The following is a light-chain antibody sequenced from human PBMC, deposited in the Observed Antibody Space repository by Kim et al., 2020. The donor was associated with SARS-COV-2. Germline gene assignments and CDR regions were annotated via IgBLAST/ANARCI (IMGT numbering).Light chain of an antibody. J-gene: IGKJ4*01. V-gene: IGKV3-15*01. CDR1: QSVSSN. CDR3: QQYYNWPLS. Sequence: EIVMTQSPATLSVSPGERATLSCRASQSVSSNLAWYQQKPGQAPRLLIYGASTRATGIPTRFSGSGSGTEFTLTISSLQSEDYAVYYCQQYYNWPLSFGGGTKLEIK. CDR2: GAS.